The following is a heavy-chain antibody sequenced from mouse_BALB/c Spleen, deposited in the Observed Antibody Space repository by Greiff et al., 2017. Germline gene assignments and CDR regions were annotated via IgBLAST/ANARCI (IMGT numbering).Heavy chain of an antibody. Sequence: VQLQQSGAELVRPGASVKLSCKASGYTFTGYWINWVKQRPGQGLEWIGNIYPSDSYTNYNQKFKDKATLTVDKSSSTAYMQLSSPTSEDSAVYYGTSPNSFAYWGQGTLVTVSA. J-gene: IGHJ3*01. D-gene: IGHD4-1*01. CDR2: IYPSDSYT. CDR3: TSPNSFAY. CDR1: GYTFTGYW. V-gene: IGHV1-69*02.